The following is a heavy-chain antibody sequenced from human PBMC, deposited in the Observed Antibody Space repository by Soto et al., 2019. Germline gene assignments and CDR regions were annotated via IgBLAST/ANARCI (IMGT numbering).Heavy chain of an antibody. CDR1: GGSISSDY. Sequence: SPETLSLTCTGSGGSISSDYCSWIRQPPGKGLEWIGYIYYSGSTNYNPSLKSRVTISVDTSKNQFSLKLSSVTAADTAVYYCARAWGRVFDYWGQGTLVTVS. J-gene: IGHJ4*02. CDR3: ARAWGRVFDY. D-gene: IGHD2-15*01. CDR2: IYYSGST. V-gene: IGHV4-59*01.